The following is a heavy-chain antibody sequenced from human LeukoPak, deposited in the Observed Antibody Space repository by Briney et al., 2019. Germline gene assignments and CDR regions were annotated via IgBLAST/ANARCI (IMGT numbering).Heavy chain of an antibody. J-gene: IGHJ4*02. CDR2: IYYSGST. D-gene: IGHD6-19*01. V-gene: IGHV4-30-4*01. CDR3: ARLYSSGWYFDY. CDR1: GGSISSGDYY. Sequence: SQTLSLTCTVSGGSISSGDYYWSWIRQPPGKGLEWIGYIYYSGSTYYNPSLQSRVIISVDTSKNQFSLKLTSVTAADTAVYYCARLYSSGWYFDYWGQGTLVTVSS.